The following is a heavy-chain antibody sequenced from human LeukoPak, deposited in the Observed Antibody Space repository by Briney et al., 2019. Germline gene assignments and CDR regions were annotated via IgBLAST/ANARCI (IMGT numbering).Heavy chain of an antibody. V-gene: IGHV3-23*01. CDR1: EFTFSSHA. Sequence: GGSLRLSCAASEFTFSSHAMSWVRQAPVKGLEWVSTISGSGSSTYYADSVKGRFTISRDNSKNTLFLQMNSLRADDTAVYYCAKERGFYDPPDDYWGQGTLVTVSS. D-gene: IGHD2/OR15-2a*01. J-gene: IGHJ4*02. CDR2: ISGSGSST. CDR3: AKERGFYDPPDDY.